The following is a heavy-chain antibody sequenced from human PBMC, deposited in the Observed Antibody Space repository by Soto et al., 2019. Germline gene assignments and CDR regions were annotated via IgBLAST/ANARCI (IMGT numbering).Heavy chain of an antibody. D-gene: IGHD3-22*01. CDR2: INPSGGTT. J-gene: IGHJ3*02. Sequence: ASVKVSCKASGYTFTSYYIHWVRQAPGQELQRLGIINPSGGTTSYPQKFQGRVTMTSKTSTSTVYMELSSLRSEDTAVYYCARTYYYDSSGYYQPRKFDGFDIWGQGTMVTVSS. CDR1: GYTFTSYY. CDR3: ARTYYYDSSGYYQPRKFDGFDI. V-gene: IGHV1-46*01.